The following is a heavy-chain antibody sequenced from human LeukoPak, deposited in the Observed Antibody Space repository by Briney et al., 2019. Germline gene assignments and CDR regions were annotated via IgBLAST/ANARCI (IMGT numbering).Heavy chain of an antibody. CDR2: IYHSGST. J-gene: IGHJ5*02. CDR1: GGSISSGGYS. Sequence: SQTLSLTCAVSGGSISSGGYSWSWIRQPPGKGLEWIGYIYHSGSTYYNPSLKSRVTISVDTSKNQFSLKLSSVTAADTAVYYCARGTESKQLVLDWFDPWGQGTLVTVSS. CDR3: ARGTESKQLVLDWFDP. D-gene: IGHD6-6*01. V-gene: IGHV4-30-2*01.